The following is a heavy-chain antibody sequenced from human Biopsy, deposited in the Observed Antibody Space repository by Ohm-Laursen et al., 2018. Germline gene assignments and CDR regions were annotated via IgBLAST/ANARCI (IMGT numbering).Heavy chain of an antibody. J-gene: IGHJ3*02. Sequence: SLRLSCAAAGFTFHDYSMHWIRQAPEKGLEWVAGISYNGGDIGYGDSVRGRFTISRDNAKKSLSLQLHSLRLEDTALYYCAKGRSSMTDAFNMWGQGTMVTVSS. V-gene: IGHV3-9*01. CDR3: AKGRSSMTDAFNM. D-gene: IGHD3-16*02. CDR1: GFTFHDYS. CDR2: ISYNGGDI.